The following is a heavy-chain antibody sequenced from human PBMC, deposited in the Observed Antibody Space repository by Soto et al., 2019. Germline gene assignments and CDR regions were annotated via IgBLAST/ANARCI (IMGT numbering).Heavy chain of an antibody. Sequence: GGTLRLSWTASPFTFSNSAMTWVRQAPGKGLEWISIISASGRSTYPAASVKGRFTISRDNSKDTLYLQMTRLRAEDTATYFCAKDGQWLDVYLESWGQGTLVTVSS. J-gene: IGHJ4*02. CDR2: ISASGRST. D-gene: IGHD6-19*01. CDR1: PFTFSNSA. CDR3: AKDGQWLDVYLES. V-gene: IGHV3-23*01.